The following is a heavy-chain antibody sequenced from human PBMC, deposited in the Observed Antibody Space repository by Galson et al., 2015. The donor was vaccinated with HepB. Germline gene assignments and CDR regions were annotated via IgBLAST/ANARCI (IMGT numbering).Heavy chain of an antibody. CDR2: IIPILGIA. J-gene: IGHJ4*02. V-gene: IGHV1-69*02. CDR1: GGTFSSYT. Sequence: SVKVSCKASGGTFSSYTISWVRQAPGQGLEWMGRIIPILGIANYAQKFQGRVTITADKSTSTAYMELSSLRSEDAAVYYCARAHRVGPEGYWGQGTLVTVSS. D-gene: IGHD1-14*01. CDR3: ARAHRVGPEGY.